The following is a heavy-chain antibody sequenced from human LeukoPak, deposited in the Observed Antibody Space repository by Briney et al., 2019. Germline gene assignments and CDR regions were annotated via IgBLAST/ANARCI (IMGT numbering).Heavy chain of an antibody. Sequence: GGSLRLSCAASGFIFSNYWMSWVRQAPGKGLEWVADIKQDGNQKYYVDSVEGRFTISRDNAENSLYLQMNSLRVEDTAVYYCARDCGSDCSQAFDIWGQGTMVTVSS. CDR2: IKQDGNQK. D-gene: IGHD2-21*02. CDR3: ARDCGSDCSQAFDI. CDR1: GFIFSNYW. J-gene: IGHJ3*02. V-gene: IGHV3-7*05.